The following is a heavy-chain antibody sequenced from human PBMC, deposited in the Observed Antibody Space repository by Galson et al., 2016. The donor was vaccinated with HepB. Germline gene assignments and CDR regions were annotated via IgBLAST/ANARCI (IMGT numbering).Heavy chain of an antibody. Sequence: KVSCKASGYTFTSYGMNWVRQAPGQGLEWMGWINTNTGNPAYAQGFTGRFVFSLDTSVSTAYLQISSLKAEDTAVYYCTTDHGISALLYWGQGTQVTVSS. CDR2: INTNTGNP. CDR3: TTDHGISALLY. J-gene: IGHJ4*02. CDR1: GYTFTSYG. D-gene: IGHD3-3*02. V-gene: IGHV7-4-1*02.